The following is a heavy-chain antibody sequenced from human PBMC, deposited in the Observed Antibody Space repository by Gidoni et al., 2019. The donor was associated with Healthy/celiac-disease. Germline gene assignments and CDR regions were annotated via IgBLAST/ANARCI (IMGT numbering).Heavy chain of an antibody. CDR1: GGSISSCDYY. D-gene: IGHD5-18*01. Sequence: QVQLQASAPGLVKPSQTLSLTCTVPGGSISSCDYYWSWIRQPPGKGLEWIGYIYYSGSTYYNPSLKSRVTISVDTSKNQFSLKLSSVTAADTAVYYGARGGYSYGYPFDYWGQGTLVTVSS. CDR2: IYYSGST. V-gene: IGHV4-30-4*01. J-gene: IGHJ4*02. CDR3: ARGGYSYGYPFDY.